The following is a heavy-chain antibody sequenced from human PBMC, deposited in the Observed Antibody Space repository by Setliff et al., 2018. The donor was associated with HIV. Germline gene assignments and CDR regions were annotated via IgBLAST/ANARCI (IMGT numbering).Heavy chain of an antibody. CDR1: GVTVSENY. CDR2: IYTGGAT. CDR3: ARSNLRRYGDPDWYFDL. Sequence: GGSLRLSCAASGVTVSENYMSWVRQAPGKGLEWASVIYTGGATFYADSVKARFTISRDNSRNTLYLQMNSLRAEDTAVYYCARSNLRRYGDPDWYFDLWGRGTLVTVSS. D-gene: IGHD4-17*01. V-gene: IGHV3-66*02. J-gene: IGHJ2*01.